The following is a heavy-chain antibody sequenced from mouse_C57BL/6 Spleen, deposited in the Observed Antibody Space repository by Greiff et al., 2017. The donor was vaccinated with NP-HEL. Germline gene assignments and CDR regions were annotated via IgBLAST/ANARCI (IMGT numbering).Heavy chain of an antibody. D-gene: IGHD1-1*02. Sequence: QVQLQQPGAELVKPGASVKLSCKASGYTFTSSWMNWVKQRPGQGLEWIGMIHPNSGSTNYNEKFKSKATLTVDKSSSTAYMQLSSLTSEDSAVYDCAIETLYGGCCYADWGQGTLVTVSA. V-gene: IGHV1-64*01. CDR1: GYTFTSSW. CDR3: AIETLYGGCCYAD. J-gene: IGHJ3*01. CDR2: IHPNSGST.